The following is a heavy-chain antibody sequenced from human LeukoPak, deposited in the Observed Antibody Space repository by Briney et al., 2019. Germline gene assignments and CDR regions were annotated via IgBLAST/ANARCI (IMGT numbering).Heavy chain of an antibody. Sequence: SQTLSLTCTVSGDSISSGAYYWTWVRQYPGTGLEWIGYISHIGTTYNNPSLKSRVTTSVDTSRNEFSLKLSSVTAADTAVYYCARWTTCGGDCHILDYWGQGILVTVSS. CDR3: ARWTTCGGDCHILDY. V-gene: IGHV4-31*03. D-gene: IGHD2-21*02. J-gene: IGHJ4*02. CDR1: GDSISSGAYY. CDR2: ISHIGTT.